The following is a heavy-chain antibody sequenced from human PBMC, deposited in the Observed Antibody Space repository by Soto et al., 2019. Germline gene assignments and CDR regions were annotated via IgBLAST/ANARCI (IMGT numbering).Heavy chain of an antibody. V-gene: IGHV5-10-1*01. D-gene: IGHD5-18*01. J-gene: IGHJ5*02. CDR2: IDPSDSYT. Sequence: XESLYISCNGSGYSFTSYWISWVRQMPGKGLEWMGRIDPSDSYTNYSPSFQGHVTISADKSISTAYLKWSSLKASDTAMYYCVRSTDLSRIQLWFDHWGQGPLVTVSS. CDR3: VRSTDLSRIQLWFDH. CDR1: GYSFTSYW.